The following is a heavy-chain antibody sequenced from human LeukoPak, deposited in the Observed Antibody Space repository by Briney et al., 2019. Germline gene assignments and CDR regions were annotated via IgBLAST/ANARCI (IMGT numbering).Heavy chain of an antibody. CDR2: IYYSGST. V-gene: IGHV4-30-4*08. D-gene: IGHD2-15*01. J-gene: IGHJ5*02. CDR3: ARAPAIVVVVAATRGWFDP. Sequence: PSETLSLTCTVSGGSISSGDYYWSWIRQPPGKGLEWIGYIYYSGSTYYNPSLKSRVTISVDTSKNQFSLKLSSVTAAGTAVYYCARAPAIVVVVAATRGWFDPWGQGTLVTVSS. CDR1: GGSISSGDYY.